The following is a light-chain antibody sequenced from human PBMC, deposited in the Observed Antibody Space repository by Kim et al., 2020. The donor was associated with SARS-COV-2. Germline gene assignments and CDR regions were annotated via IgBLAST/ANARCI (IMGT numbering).Light chain of an antibody. Sequence: SYELTQPPSVSVSPGQTASITCSGDKLGDKYVCWYQQKPGQSPVLVIFQDTKRPSGISERFSASNSGNTATLTISGTQSMDEADYYCQAWDSRTWVFGGG. CDR1: KLGDKY. CDR2: QDT. J-gene: IGLJ3*02. V-gene: IGLV3-1*01. CDR3: QAWDSRTWV.